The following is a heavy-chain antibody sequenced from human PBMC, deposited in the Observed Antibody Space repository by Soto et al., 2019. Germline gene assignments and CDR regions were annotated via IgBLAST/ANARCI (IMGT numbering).Heavy chain of an antibody. CDR3: ARLPRDCNKTSCYYADH. Sequence: PGESLKISCRGSGYDFNTNWFGWVRQLPGKGLEWVGIMYPGDSDTRYNPSLQGHVTLSADVTVSTASLQWRSLETSDTGMYFCARLPRDCNKTSCYYADHWGHGTQVTVSS. J-gene: IGHJ4*01. CDR1: GYDFNTNW. V-gene: IGHV5-51*01. CDR2: MYPGDSDT. D-gene: IGHD2-2*01.